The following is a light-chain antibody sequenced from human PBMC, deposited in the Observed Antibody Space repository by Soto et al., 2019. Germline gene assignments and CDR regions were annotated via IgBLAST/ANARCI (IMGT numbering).Light chain of an antibody. Sequence: DIVMTQSPGTLSVSPGERATLSCRASQSVGNNLAWYQQKPGQAPRLLIHGASTRATGIPARFSGSGSGTEFTLTISSLQSEDFAVYYCQHQSSWPRTFGQGTKVEIQ. CDR2: GAS. J-gene: IGKJ1*01. V-gene: IGKV3-15*01. CDR1: QSVGNN. CDR3: QHQSSWPRT.